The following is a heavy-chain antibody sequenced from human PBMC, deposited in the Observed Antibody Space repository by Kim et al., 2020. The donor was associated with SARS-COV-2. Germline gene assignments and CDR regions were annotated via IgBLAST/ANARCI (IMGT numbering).Heavy chain of an antibody. CDR2: INHSGST. CDR3: ARVTGLSSSLAY. CDR1: GGSFSGYY. Sequence: SETLSLTCAVYGGSFSGYYWSWIRQPPGKGLEWIGEINHSGSTNYNPSLKSRVTISVDTSKNQFSLKLSSVIAADTAVYYCARVTGLSSSLAYWGQGTL. V-gene: IGHV4-34*01. D-gene: IGHD6-13*01. J-gene: IGHJ4*02.